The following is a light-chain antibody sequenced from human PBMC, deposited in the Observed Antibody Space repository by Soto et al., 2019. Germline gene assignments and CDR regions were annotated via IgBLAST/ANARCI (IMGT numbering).Light chain of an antibody. V-gene: IGKV3-20*01. CDR2: AAS. CDR1: QSISSTY. Sequence: EIVLTQSPGTLSLSPGERATLSCRASQSISSTYLAWYRQTSGQAPRLLIYAASTRATGIPDRFSGSGSGTDFTLTISRLEPEDFAVYYCQKYFAASWTFGQGTRVEIK. J-gene: IGKJ1*01. CDR3: QKYFAASWT.